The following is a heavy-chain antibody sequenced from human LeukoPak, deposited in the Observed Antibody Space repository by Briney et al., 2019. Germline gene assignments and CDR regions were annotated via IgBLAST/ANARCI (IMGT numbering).Heavy chain of an antibody. CDR2: IIPILGIA. CDR1: GGTFSSYA. Sequence: SVKVSCKASGGTFSSYAISWVRQAPGQGLEWMGRIIPILGIANYAQKFQGRVTITADRSTSTAYMELSSLRSEDTAVYYCARETSYYYDSSGYPLDYWGQGTLVTVSS. CDR3: ARETSYYYDSSGYPLDY. D-gene: IGHD3-22*01. J-gene: IGHJ4*02. V-gene: IGHV1-69*04.